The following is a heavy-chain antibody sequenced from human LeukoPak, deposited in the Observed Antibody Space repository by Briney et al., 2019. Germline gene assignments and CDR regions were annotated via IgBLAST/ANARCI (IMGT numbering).Heavy chain of an antibody. Sequence: SETLSLTCTVSGGSISSSSYYWGWIRQPPGKGLEWIGSIYYSGSTYYNPSLKSRVTISVDTSKNQFSLKLNSVTAADTAVYYCARQRGGDRSLDYWGQGTLVTVSS. CDR1: GGSISSSSYY. D-gene: IGHD3-16*01. V-gene: IGHV4-39*01. J-gene: IGHJ4*02. CDR3: ARQRGGDRSLDY. CDR2: IYYSGST.